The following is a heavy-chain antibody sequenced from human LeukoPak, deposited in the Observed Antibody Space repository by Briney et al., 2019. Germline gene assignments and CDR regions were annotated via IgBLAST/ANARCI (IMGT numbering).Heavy chain of an antibody. J-gene: IGHJ4*02. V-gene: IGHV4-39*01. CDR3: ARGYCSGGSCYDY. CDR1: GGSISSSSYY. D-gene: IGHD2-15*01. CDR2: IYYSGST. Sequence: SETLSLTCTVSGGSISSSSYYWGWISQPPGKGLEWIGSIYYSGSTYYNPSLKSRVTISVDTSENQFSLKLSSVTATDTAVYYCARGYCSGGSCYDYWGQGTLVTVSP.